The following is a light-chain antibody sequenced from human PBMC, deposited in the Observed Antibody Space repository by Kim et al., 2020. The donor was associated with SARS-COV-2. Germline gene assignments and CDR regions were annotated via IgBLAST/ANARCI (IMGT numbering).Light chain of an antibody. J-gene: IGKJ1*01. Sequence: AFAETRVTIPCRASQVISSYLAWFHQKPGKAPNLLIHRRSTLESGFPARFSGSGSGTEFPLTIGGLKPVNFATYSCQTLITYPQTFGQGTKVDIK. CDR2: RRS. CDR1: QVISSY. CDR3: QTLITYPQT. V-gene: IGKV1-9*01.